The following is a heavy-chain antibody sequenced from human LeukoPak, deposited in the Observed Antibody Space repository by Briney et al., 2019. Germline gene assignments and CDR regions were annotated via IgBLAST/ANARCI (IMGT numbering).Heavy chain of an antibody. J-gene: IGHJ4*02. CDR1: GFTVSSNY. CDR3: ASTFYADSPPY. V-gene: IGHV3-66*01. D-gene: IGHD4-17*01. Sequence: GGSLRLSCAASGFTVSSNYMSWVRQAPGKGLEWVSVIYSGGSTYYADSVKGRFTISRDNSKNTLYLQMNSLRAEDTAVYYCASTFYADSPPYWGQGTLVTVPS. CDR2: IYSGGST.